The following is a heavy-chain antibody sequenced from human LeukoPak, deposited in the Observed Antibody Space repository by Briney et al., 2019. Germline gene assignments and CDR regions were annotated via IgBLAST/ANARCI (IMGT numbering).Heavy chain of an antibody. J-gene: IGHJ4*02. CDR1: GYSISSGYY. CDR3: ATLVSTRYYFDY. Sequence: SETLSLTCTVSGYSISSGYYWGWIRPPPGKGLEWIGSIYHSGITYYNHFNSSLKSRVTISIDTSKNQFSLRLTSVTAADTAVYFCATLVSTRYYFDYWGQGTLVTVSS. CDR2: IYHSGIT. V-gene: IGHV4-38-2*02. D-gene: IGHD5/OR15-5a*01.